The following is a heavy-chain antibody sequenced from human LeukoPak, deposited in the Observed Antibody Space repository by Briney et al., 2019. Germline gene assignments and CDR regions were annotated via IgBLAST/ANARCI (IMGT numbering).Heavy chain of an antibody. CDR1: GYTFTSYG. CDR3: ARGADDYVWESYRYITTGFDY. CDR2: ISAYNGNT. D-gene: IGHD3-16*02. V-gene: IGHV1-18*04. Sequence: ASVKVSCKASGYTFTSYGISWVRQAPGQGLEWMGWISAYNGNTNYAQKLQGRVTMTTDTSTSTAYMELRSLRSDDTAVYYCARGADDYVWESYRYITTGFDYWGQGTLVTVSS. J-gene: IGHJ4*02.